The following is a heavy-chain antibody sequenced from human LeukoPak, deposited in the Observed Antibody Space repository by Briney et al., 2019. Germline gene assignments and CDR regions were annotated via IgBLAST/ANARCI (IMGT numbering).Heavy chain of an antibody. CDR2: ISAYNGNT. J-gene: IGHJ6*03. CDR3: ARERTPYDFWSGYSNYYYYYMDV. V-gene: IGHV1-18*04. CDR1: GYTFTSYY. Sequence: GASVKVSCKASGYTFTSYYMHWVRQAPGQGLEWMGWISAYNGNTNYAQKLQGRVTMTTDTSTSTAYMELRSLRSDDTAVYYCARERTPYDFWSGYSNYYYYYMDVWGKGTTVTVSS. D-gene: IGHD3-3*01.